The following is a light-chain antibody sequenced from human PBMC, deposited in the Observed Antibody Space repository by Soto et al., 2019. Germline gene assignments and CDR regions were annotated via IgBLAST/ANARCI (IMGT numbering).Light chain of an antibody. CDR1: QSVSSSY. Sequence: EIVLTQSPGTLSLSPGERATLSCRAGQSVSSSYLAWYQQKPGQAPRLLIYGASSRATGIPDRFSGSGSGTGFTLTISRLEPEDFAVYYCQYYGSSHSNTFGQGTRLEIK. CDR3: QYYGSSHSNT. V-gene: IGKV3-20*01. CDR2: GAS. J-gene: IGKJ5*01.